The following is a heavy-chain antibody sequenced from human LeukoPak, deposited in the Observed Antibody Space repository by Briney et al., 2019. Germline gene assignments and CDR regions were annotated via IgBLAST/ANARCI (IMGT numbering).Heavy chain of an antibody. J-gene: IGHJ2*01. CDR2: ISGSGNST. CDR1: GFTFSNYA. D-gene: IGHD7-27*01. CDR3: ANPWGSGWYFDL. Sequence: PGGSLRLSCAASGFTFSNYAMNWVRQAPGKGPEWVSGISGSGNSTNYADSVKGRFTISRDNSKNTLFLQMNSLGAEDTAVYYCANPWGSGWYFDLWGRGTLVTVSS. V-gene: IGHV3-23*01.